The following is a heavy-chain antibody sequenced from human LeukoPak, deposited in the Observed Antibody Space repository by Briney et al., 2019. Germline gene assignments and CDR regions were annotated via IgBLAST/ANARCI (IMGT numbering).Heavy chain of an antibody. CDR2: ITSDGTST. CDR3: ARVPTRLPVHYPYFDY. CDR1: GFTFSSHW. J-gene: IGHJ4*02. D-gene: IGHD6-6*01. V-gene: IGHV3-74*01. Sequence: GGSLRLSCAASGFTFSSHWMHCVPQAPGKGQVWVSRITSDGTSTIYANSVKGRFTISRDNAKNALYLQMNSLRAEDTAVYYCARVPTRLPVHYPYFDYWGQGALVTVSS.